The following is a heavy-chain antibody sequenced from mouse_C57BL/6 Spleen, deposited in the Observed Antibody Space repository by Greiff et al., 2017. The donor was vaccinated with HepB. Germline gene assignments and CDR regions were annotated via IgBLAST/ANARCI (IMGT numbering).Heavy chain of an antibody. J-gene: IGHJ1*03. D-gene: IGHD1-1*01. CDR1: GFTFSDYG. V-gene: IGHV5-15*01. Sequence: EVKLMESGGGLVQPGGSLKLSCAASGFTFSDYGMAWVRQAPRKGPEWVAFISNLAYSIYYADTVTGRFTISRENAKNTLYLEMSSLRSEDTAMYYCARKGDYYGSSDWYFDVWGTGTTVTVSS. CDR2: ISNLAYSI. CDR3: ARKGDYYGSSDWYFDV.